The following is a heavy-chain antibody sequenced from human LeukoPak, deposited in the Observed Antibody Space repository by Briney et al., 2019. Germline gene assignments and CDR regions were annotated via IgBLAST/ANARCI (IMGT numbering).Heavy chain of an antibody. V-gene: IGHV3-9*01. CDR2: ISWNSGSI. D-gene: IGHD6-19*01. Sequence: HSGGSLRLSCAASGFTFDDHAMHWVRQAPGKGLEWVSGISWNSGSIGYADSVKGRFTISRDNAKNSLYLQMNSLRAEDTALYYCAKDIFALYSSGWYGYFDYWGQGTLVTVSS. CDR3: AKDIFALYSSGWYGYFDY. J-gene: IGHJ4*02. CDR1: GFTFDDHA.